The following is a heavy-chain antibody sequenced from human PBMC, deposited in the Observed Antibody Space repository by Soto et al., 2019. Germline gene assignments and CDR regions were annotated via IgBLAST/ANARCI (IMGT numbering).Heavy chain of an antibody. CDR2: ISYDGSNQ. V-gene: IGHV3-30-3*01. D-gene: IGHD6-13*01. J-gene: IGHJ4*02. CDR1: GFTFISYT. Sequence: QMQLVESGGGVVQPGRSLRLSCAASGFTFISYTMHWVRQAPGKGLEWVAVISYDGSNQYYADSVQGRFTISRDNSKNTLLLQMNSLRPEDTAVYYCARDPSITTWYSSAYKDCWGQGTLVTVSS. CDR3: ARDPSITTWYSSAYKDC.